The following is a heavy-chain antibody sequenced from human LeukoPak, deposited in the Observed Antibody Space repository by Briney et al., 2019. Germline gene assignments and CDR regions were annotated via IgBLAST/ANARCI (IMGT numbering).Heavy chain of an antibody. D-gene: IGHD4-17*01. J-gene: IGHJ3*02. Sequence: GGSLRLSCAASGFIVSSNYMSWVRQAPGKGLEWVSIIYSGGSTYYADSVKGRITISGDNSKNTLYLQMNSLRAEDTAVYYCARHLSGDDIWGQGTMVTVSS. CDR1: GFIVSSNY. CDR3: ARHLSGDDI. V-gene: IGHV3-53*01. CDR2: IYSGGST.